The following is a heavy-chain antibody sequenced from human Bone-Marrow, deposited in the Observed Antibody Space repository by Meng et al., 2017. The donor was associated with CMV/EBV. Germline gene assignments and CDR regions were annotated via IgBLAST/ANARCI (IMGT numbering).Heavy chain of an antibody. J-gene: IGHJ3*02. D-gene: IGHD1-26*01. CDR2: IENDGSNK. CDR3: VKFFRWDQPDDAFDI. V-gene: IGHV3-30*02. CDR1: GFTFSRYG. Sequence: GESLMISCAASGFTFSRYGMDWVRQGPVKGLEWVTFIENDGSNKYYADSVKGRFTIFRDNFKNTVHLQINSLRAEDTALYYCVKFFRWDQPDDAFDIWGHGTMVTVAS.